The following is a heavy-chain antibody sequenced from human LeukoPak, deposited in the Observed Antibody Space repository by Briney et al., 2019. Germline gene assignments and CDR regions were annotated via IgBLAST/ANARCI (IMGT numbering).Heavy chain of an antibody. CDR3: AKDRTITIFGVACFVY. CDR1: GFTFSSYA. V-gene: IGHV3-23*01. CDR2: ISGSGGST. J-gene: IGHJ4*02. Sequence: PGGSLRLSCAASGFTFSSYAMSWVRQAPGKGLEWVSAISGSGGSTYYADSVEGRFTISRDNSKNTLYLQMNSLRAEDTAVYYCAKDRTITIFGVACFVYWGQGTLVTVSS. D-gene: IGHD3-3*01.